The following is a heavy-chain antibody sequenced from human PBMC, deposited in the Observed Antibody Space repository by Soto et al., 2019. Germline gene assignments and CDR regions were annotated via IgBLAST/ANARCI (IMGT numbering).Heavy chain of an antibody. Sequence: QVTLKESGPVLVKPTETLTLTCTVSGLSLSNGRLGVSWIRQPPGKALEWLAHIFSNDDKSYSTSLRSRLTISKDTSRGQVVLSMTNMDPMDSATYYCAFIKDCSRTDCYLASFDPWGQGTLVTVSS. J-gene: IGHJ5*02. CDR2: IFSNDDK. CDR3: AFIKDCSRTDCYLASFDP. V-gene: IGHV2-26*04. D-gene: IGHD2-2*01. CDR1: GLSLSNGRLG.